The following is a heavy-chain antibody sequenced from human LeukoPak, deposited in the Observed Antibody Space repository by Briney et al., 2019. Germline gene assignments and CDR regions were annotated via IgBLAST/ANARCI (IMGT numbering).Heavy chain of an antibody. Sequence: PGRSLRLSCAASGFTFSSYVMHWVRQASGKGLEWVGRIRSKANSYATAYAASVKGRFTISRDDSKNTAYLQMNSLKTEDTAVYYCTRQDVGDFWSGYYPYYYYGMDVWGQGTTVTVSS. V-gene: IGHV3-73*01. CDR3: TRQDVGDFWSGYYPYYYYGMDV. CDR1: GFTFSSYV. D-gene: IGHD3-3*01. CDR2: IRSKANSYAT. J-gene: IGHJ6*01.